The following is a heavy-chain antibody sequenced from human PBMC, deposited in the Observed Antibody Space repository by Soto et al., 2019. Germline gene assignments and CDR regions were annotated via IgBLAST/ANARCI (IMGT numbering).Heavy chain of an antibody. CDR1: GYTFTSYG. V-gene: IGHV1-18*01. CDR2: ISAYNGNT. Sequence: AXVKVSCKASGYTFTSYGISWVRQAPGQGLEWTGWISAYNGNTNYAQKLQGRVTMTTDTSTSTAYMELRSLRSDDTAVYYCARRGTLYDISGYYSYYYYVMDVWAQGTTVTGSS. CDR3: ARRGTLYDISGYYSYYYYVMDV. J-gene: IGHJ6*02. D-gene: IGHD3-22*01.